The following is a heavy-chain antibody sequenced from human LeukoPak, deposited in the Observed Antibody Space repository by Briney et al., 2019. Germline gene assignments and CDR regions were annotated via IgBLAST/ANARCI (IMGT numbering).Heavy chain of an antibody. D-gene: IGHD6-13*01. CDR2: ISYDGSNK. CDR3: ARDPGGIAAAGSNWFDP. J-gene: IGHJ5*02. V-gene: IGHV3-30-3*01. CDR1: GFTFNYFA. Sequence: GGSLRLSCAGSGFTFNYFAIHWVRQAPGKGLEWVAVISYDGSNKYYADSVKGRFTISRDNSKNTLYLQMNSLRAEDTAVYYCARDPGGIAAAGSNWFDPWGQGTLVTVSS.